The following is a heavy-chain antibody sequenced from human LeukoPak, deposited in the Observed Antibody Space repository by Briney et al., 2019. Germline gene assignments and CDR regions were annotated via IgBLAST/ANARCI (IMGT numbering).Heavy chain of an antibody. CDR1: RFTFINYA. V-gene: IGHV3-30-3*01. CDR3: ARDKGRWELTYYFDY. CDR2: ISYDGSNK. Sequence: GGSLRLSCAASRFTFINYAMHWVRQAPGKGLEWVAIISYDGSNKYYADSVKGRFTISRDNSKNTLYLQMNSLRAEDTAVYYCARDKGRWELTYYFDYWGQGTLVTVSS. J-gene: IGHJ4*02. D-gene: IGHD1-26*01.